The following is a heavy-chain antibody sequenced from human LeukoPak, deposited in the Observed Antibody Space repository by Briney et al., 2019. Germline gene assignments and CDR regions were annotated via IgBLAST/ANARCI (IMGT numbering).Heavy chain of an antibody. V-gene: IGHV4-39*07. J-gene: IGHJ3*02. Sequence: SETLSLTCTVSGGSISSSSYYWGWIRQPPGKGLEWIGSIYYSGSTYYNPSLKSRVTISVDTSKNQFSLKLSSVTAADTAVYYCARDAPWRCSGGSCSRDAFDIWGQGTMVTVSS. D-gene: IGHD2-15*01. CDR2: IYYSGST. CDR3: ARDAPWRCSGGSCSRDAFDI. CDR1: GGSISSSSYY.